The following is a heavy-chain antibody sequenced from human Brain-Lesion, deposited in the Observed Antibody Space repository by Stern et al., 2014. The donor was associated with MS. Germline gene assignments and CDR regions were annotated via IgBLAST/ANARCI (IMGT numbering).Heavy chain of an antibody. CDR3: ARGRSRVHPPLDP. CDR1: GDSITNAAFS. V-gene: IGHV4-30-2*01. CDR2: LNYGWSP. D-gene: IGHD2-2*01. Sequence: QLQMQESGPGLLKPSQTLTLTCTVSGDSITNAAFSWTWIRQAPEKGLEWLGDLNYGWSPLYNPSLRTRVNISAAPPKNQFPLRLNSVTAADTAVYYCARGRSRVHPPLDPWGQGTLVTVSS. J-gene: IGHJ5*02.